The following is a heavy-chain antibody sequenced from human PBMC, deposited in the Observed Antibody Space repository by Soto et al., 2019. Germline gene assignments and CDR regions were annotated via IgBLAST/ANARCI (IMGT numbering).Heavy chain of an antibody. J-gene: IGHJ6*02. CDR1: GFTFDDFA. V-gene: IGHV3-9*01. CDR2: VDWNSGST. CDR3: VKGRGSYEVKFGMDV. D-gene: IGHD6-25*01. Sequence: GGSLRLSCAASGFTFDDFAMHWLRQAPGKGLEWVSGVDWNSGSTAYADSVKGRFTISRDNARNSLYLQMNSLRAEDTALSYCVKGRGSYEVKFGMDVWGQGTTVTVSS.